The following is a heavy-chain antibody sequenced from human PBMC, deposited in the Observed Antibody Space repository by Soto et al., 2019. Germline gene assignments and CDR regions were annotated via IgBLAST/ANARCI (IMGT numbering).Heavy chain of an antibody. J-gene: IGHJ3*01. CDR2: INPSGGTT. CDR1: GYTFTSYY. V-gene: IGHV1-46*01. CDR3: ARPKSRGAFDV. Sequence: ASVKVSCKASGYTFTSYYIHWVRQAPGQGLEWMGIINPSGGTTNYAQEFQGRVTMTRDTSTSTVFMELSSLRSEDTAVYYCARPKSRGAFDVWGQGTTVTVSS.